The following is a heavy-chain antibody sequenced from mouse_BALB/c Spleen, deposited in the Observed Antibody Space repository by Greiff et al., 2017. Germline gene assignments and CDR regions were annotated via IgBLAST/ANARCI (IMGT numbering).Heavy chain of an antibody. V-gene: IGHV5-4*02. CDR1: GFTFSDYY. CDR3: AREKYGNYGYFDV. J-gene: IGHJ1*01. Sequence: EVQRVESGGGLVKPGGSLKLSCAASGFTFSDYYMYWVRQTPEKRLEWVATISDGGSYTYYPDSVKGRFTISRDNAKNNLYLQMSSLKSEDTAMYYCAREKYGNYGYFDVWGAGTTVTVSS. D-gene: IGHD2-10*02. CDR2: ISDGGSYT.